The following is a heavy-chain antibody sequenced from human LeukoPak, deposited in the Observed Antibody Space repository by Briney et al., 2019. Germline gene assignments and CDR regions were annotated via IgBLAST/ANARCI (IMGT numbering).Heavy chain of an antibody. CDR3: AKNKGQLVPNYCMNV. V-gene: IGHV3-23*01. D-gene: IGHD6-13*01. CDR2: LSSSGVRT. J-gene: IGHJ6*03. Sequence: GSLRLSCTASGFPLSSFAMSWVRQAPGKGLELVSTLSSSGVRTYYADSVKGRFTISRDNSLNTVFLQMNSLRGEDTAIYYCAKNKGQLVPNYCMNVWGKGTTVTVSS. CDR1: GFPLSSFA.